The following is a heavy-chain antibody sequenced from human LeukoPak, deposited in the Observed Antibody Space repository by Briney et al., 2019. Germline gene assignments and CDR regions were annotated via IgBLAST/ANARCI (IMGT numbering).Heavy chain of an antibody. J-gene: IGHJ4*02. V-gene: IGHV4-34*01. Sequence: SETLSLTCAVYGGSFSGYYWSWIRQPPGKGLEWIGYIYHSGSTYYNPSLKSRVTISVDRSKNQFSLKLSSVTAADTAVYYCARAGTGDDYWGQGTLVTVSS. D-gene: IGHD7-27*01. CDR3: ARAGTGDDY. CDR2: IYHSGST. CDR1: GGSFSGYY.